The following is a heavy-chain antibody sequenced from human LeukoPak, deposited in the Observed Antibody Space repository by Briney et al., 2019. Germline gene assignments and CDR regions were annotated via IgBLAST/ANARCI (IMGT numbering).Heavy chain of an antibody. Sequence: GGFLRLSCAASGFTFSTYWMSWVRQAPGKGLEWVANIHQDGNEKHYVDSVKGRFTISRDNAKNSLYLQMNSLRAEDTAVYYCARGDKFSGDYWGQGTLVTVSS. D-gene: IGHD2-15*01. J-gene: IGHJ4*02. CDR2: IHQDGNEK. CDR1: GFTFSTYW. CDR3: ARGDKFSGDY. V-gene: IGHV3-7*04.